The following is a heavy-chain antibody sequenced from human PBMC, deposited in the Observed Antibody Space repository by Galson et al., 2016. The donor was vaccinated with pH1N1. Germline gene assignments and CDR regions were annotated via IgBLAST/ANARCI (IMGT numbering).Heavy chain of an antibody. J-gene: IGHJ4*02. V-gene: IGHV1-69*13. CDR3: ARSPGYMVTALDN. CDR2: IIGMFAKT. D-gene: IGHD2-21*02. CDR1: GGTFSSFG. Sequence: SVKVSCKASGGTFSSFGISWVRQAPGQGLEWMGGIIGMFAKTNYAQKFQGRVTITADELTSTAYMDLSSLTSEDTAVYYCARSPGYMVTALDNWGQGTLVTVSS.